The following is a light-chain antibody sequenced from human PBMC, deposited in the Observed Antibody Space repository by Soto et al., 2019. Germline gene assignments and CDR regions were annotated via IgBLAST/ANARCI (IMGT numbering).Light chain of an antibody. CDR2: DVN. CDR1: NSDVGGYNY. V-gene: IGLV2-11*01. Sequence: QSVLTQPRSVSGSPGQSVTISCTGTNSDVGGYNYVSWYQHHPGKAPKLMIYDVNKRPSGVPDRFSGSKSGNTASLTISGLQAEDEADYYCSSFAGSYSRLVFGGGTKLTV. CDR3: SSFAGSYSRLV. J-gene: IGLJ2*01.